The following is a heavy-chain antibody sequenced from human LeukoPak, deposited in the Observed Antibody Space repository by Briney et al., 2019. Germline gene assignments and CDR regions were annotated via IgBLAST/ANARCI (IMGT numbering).Heavy chain of an antibody. CDR3: ARDKGSGWDFDY. J-gene: IGHJ4*02. D-gene: IGHD6-19*01. CDR1: GGSISSYY. Sequence: SETLSLTXTVSGGSISSYYWSWIRQPAGKGLEWIGRIYTSGSTNYNPSRKSRVTMSVDTSKNQFSLKLSSVTAADTAVYYCARDKGSGWDFDYWGQGTLVTVSS. CDR2: IYTSGST. V-gene: IGHV4-4*07.